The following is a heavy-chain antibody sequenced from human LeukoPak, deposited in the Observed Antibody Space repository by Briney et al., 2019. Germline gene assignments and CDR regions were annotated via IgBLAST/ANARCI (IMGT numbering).Heavy chain of an antibody. CDR1: GGSFSGYY. J-gene: IGHJ4*02. D-gene: IGHD3-16*01. Sequence: SETLSLTCAVYGGSFSGYYWSWIRQPPGKGLEWIGEINHSGSTNYNPSLKSRVTISVDTSKNQFSLKLSSVTAGDTAVYYCARGRPGGSWGQGTLVTVSS. CDR3: ARGRPGGS. CDR2: INHSGST. V-gene: IGHV4-34*01.